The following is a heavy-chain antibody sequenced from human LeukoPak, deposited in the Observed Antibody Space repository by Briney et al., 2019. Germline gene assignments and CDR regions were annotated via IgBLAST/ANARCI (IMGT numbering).Heavy chain of an antibody. J-gene: IGHJ4*02. CDR2: IKEDGSEK. V-gene: IGHV3-7*02. D-gene: IGHD1-1*01. CDR1: GFTLSTYW. Sequence: GGSLRLSCAASGFTLSTYWMTWVRQAPRKGLEWVAAIKEDGSEKHYVDSMKGRLTISRDNAKNSLYLQMSSLRAEDTAVYYCARTTYGDSWGQGTLVTVSS. CDR3: ARTTYGDS.